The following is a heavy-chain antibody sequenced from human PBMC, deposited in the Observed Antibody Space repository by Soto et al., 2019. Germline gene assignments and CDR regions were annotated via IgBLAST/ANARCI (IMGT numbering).Heavy chain of an antibody. CDR3: ARVRAQQLVDY. J-gene: IGHJ4*02. V-gene: IGHV1-18*01. CDR1: GYTFSSYG. Sequence: QVQLVQSGAEVKKPGASEKVSCKASGYTFSSYGISWVRQAPGQGLEWMGWISAYNGSTKYAQKLQGRATMTTDTTKGTAYMALRSLRPDDTAVDYGARVRAQQLVDYWGQATLVAVSP. D-gene: IGHD6-13*01. CDR2: ISAYNGST.